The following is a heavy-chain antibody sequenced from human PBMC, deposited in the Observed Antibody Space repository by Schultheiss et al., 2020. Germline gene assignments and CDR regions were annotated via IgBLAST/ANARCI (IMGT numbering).Heavy chain of an antibody. V-gene: IGHV4-59*01. J-gene: IGHJ4*02. CDR3: ARGRITMVRGVSYFDY. D-gene: IGHD3-10*01. CDR2: IYYSGST. Sequence: SETLSLTCTVSGGSISSYYWSWIRQPPGKGLEWIGYIYYSGSTNYNPSLKSRVTISVDTSKNQFSLKLSSVTAADTAVYYCARGRITMVRGVSYFDYWGQGTLVNVSS. CDR1: GGSISSYY.